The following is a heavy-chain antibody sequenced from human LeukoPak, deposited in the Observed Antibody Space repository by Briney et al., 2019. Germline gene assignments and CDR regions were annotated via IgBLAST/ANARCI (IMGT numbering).Heavy chain of an antibody. V-gene: IGHV4-31*03. D-gene: IGHD4-17*01. CDR3: ARGYGDYGRPSGGEFDY. CDR1: GGSISSGGYY. J-gene: IGHJ4*02. Sequence: PSETLSLTCTVSGGSISSGGYYWSWIRQHPGKGLEWIGYIYYSGSTYYNPSLKSRVTISVDTSKNQFSLKLSSVTAADTAVYYCARGYGDYGRPSGGEFDYWGQGTLVTVSS. CDR2: IYYSGST.